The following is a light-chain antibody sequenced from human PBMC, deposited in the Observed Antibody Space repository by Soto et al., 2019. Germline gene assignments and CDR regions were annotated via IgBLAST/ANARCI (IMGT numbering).Light chain of an antibody. CDR1: QDISSS. Sequence: ALPLTQSPSSLSASVGDRVTITCRASQDISSSLAWYQQKAGKAPKLLIYGASIFQSGVPSGFSGSGFGTDFTLTISSLRAEDFAIYFCQQTTSSLSLFCEGT. V-gene: IGKV1-13*02. CDR3: QQTTSSLSL. J-gene: IGKJ5*01. CDR2: GAS.